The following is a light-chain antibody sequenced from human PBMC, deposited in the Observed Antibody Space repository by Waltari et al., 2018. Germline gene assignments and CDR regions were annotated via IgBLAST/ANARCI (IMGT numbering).Light chain of an antibody. CDR2: YNT. Sequence: QSVLTQPPSASEAARKSVSISCPGTRPNIGSNILSWYQEVPGTAPKLLIDYNTERASGVSARFSGSKSGTSASLVISGLRTEDEADYYCGTWDESLNAWVFGGGTRLTVV. J-gene: IGLJ3*02. V-gene: IGLV1-47*02. CDR1: RPNIGSNI. CDR3: GTWDESLNAWV.